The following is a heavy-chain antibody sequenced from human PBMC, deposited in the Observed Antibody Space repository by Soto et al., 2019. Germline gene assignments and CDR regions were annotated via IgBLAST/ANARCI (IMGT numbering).Heavy chain of an antibody. D-gene: IGHD3-22*01. Sequence: PGGSLRLSCAASGFTFSSYGMHWVRQAPGKGLEWVAVIWNDVSNKYYADSVKGRFTISRDNSKNTLYIQMNSLRAEDTAVYYCARDYYESSGYYYLAYWGQGTLVTVSS. CDR1: GFTFSSYG. CDR2: IWNDVSNK. J-gene: IGHJ4*02. V-gene: IGHV3-33*01. CDR3: ARDYYESSGYYYLAY.